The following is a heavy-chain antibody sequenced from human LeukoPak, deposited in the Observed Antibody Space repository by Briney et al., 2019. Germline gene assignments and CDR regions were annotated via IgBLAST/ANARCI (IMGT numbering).Heavy chain of an antibody. CDR2: INPNSGGT. Sequence: VASVKVSCKASGYTFTAYYMHWVRQAPGQGLEWMGWINPNSGGTNYAQKFQGRVTMTRDTSISTAYMELSRLRSDDTAVYYCASLGYCTNGVCYPPLYWGQGTLVTVSS. J-gene: IGHJ4*02. D-gene: IGHD2-8*01. CDR3: ASLGYCTNGVCYPPLY. V-gene: IGHV1-2*02. CDR1: GYTFTAYY.